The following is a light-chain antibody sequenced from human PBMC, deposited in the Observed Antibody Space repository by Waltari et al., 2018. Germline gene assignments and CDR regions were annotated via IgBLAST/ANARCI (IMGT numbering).Light chain of an antibody. CDR2: GAS. V-gene: IGKV3-20*01. CDR1: QSFISSS. Sequence: EIVLTQSPGTLSLSPGESATLSCRASQSFISSSLVWYQQKPGQPPRLLIYGASSRATGIPDRFSGSGSGTDFTLTISRLEPEDFAMYYCQQYGNSTLYTFGQGTKLEI. J-gene: IGKJ2*01. CDR3: QQYGNSTLYT.